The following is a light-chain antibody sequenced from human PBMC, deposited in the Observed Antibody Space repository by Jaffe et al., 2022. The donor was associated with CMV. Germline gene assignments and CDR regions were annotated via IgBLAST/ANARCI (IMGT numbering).Light chain of an antibody. J-gene: IGKJ2*01. V-gene: IGKV3-15*01. CDR3: QQYNNRPRT. Sequence: EIVMTQSPGTLSVSPGERATLSCRASQSVSSNLAWYQQKAGQAPRLLIYGTSTRATGIPARFSGSGSGTEFTLSISSLQSEDFAVYYCQQYNNRPRTFGQGTKLEIK. CDR2: GTS. CDR1: QSVSSN.